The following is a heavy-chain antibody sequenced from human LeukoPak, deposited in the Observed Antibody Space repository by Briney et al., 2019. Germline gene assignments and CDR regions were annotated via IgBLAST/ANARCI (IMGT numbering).Heavy chain of an antibody. Sequence: SETLSLTCTVSGGSISSSSYYWGWIRQPPGKGLEWIGSIYYSGSTNYNPSLKSRVTISVDTSKNQFSLKLSSVTAADTAVYYCARVYSSSWAAYYYYYYYMDVWGKGTTVTVSS. CDR3: ARVYSSSWAAYYYYYYYMDV. D-gene: IGHD6-13*01. CDR1: GGSISSSSYY. CDR2: IYYSGST. V-gene: IGHV4-39*07. J-gene: IGHJ6*03.